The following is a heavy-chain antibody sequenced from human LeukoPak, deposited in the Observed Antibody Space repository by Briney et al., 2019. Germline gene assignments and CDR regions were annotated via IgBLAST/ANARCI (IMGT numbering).Heavy chain of an antibody. CDR2: INPNSGGT. V-gene: IGHV1-2*06. J-gene: IGHJ4*02. Sequence: ASVKVSCKASGYTFTGYYMHWVRQAPGQGLEWMGRINPNSGGTNYAQKFQGRVTMTRDTSISTAYMELSRQRSDDTAVYYCARGPWSGSYMVYWGQGTLVTVSS. D-gene: IGHD1-26*01. CDR3: ARGPWSGSYMVY. CDR1: GYTFTGYY.